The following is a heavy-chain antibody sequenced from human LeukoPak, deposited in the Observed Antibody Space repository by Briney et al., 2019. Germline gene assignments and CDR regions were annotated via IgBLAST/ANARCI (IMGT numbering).Heavy chain of an antibody. J-gene: IGHJ4*02. Sequence: GRSLRLSCAASGFSFSSYGMHWVRQAPGKGLEWMAVIPYDGSNTYYADSVKGRFTISRDNSKNTLYLQMNSLRVEDSAVYYCAKNTKPTLVTPDFWGQGTLVTVSS. D-gene: IGHD4-23*01. CDR1: GFSFSSYG. CDR3: AKNTKPTLVTPDF. CDR2: IPYDGSNT. V-gene: IGHV3-30*18.